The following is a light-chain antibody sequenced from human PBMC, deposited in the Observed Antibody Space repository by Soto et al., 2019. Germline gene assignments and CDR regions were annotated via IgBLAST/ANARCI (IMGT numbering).Light chain of an antibody. CDR3: EQYYSTPWT. CDR1: QSVLYSSNNKNY. V-gene: IGKV4-1*01. Sequence: DIVMTQSPDSLAVSLGERATINCKSSQSVLYSSNNKNYLAWYQQKPGQPPKLLIYWASTRESGVPDRIRGSGSGTDFTLTISSLQAEDVAVYYCEQYYSTPWTFGQGTKVEIK. CDR2: WAS. J-gene: IGKJ1*01.